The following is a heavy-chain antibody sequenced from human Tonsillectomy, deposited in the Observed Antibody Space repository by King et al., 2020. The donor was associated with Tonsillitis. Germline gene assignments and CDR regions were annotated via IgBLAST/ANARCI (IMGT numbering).Heavy chain of an antibody. CDR1: VFTFVDYA. D-gene: IGHD7-27*01. CDR3: AKDLGTGGSLGIDI. V-gene: IGHV3-9*01. J-gene: IGHJ3*02. Sequence: VQLVESGGGLVEPGRSLRLSCAASVFTFVDYAMHCVRRAPGKGLEWVSGISWKCGSIGYADSVKGRFTISRDNAKNSLYLQMNSLRAEDTALYYCAKDLGTGGSLGIDIWGQGTMVTVSS. CDR2: ISWKCGSI.